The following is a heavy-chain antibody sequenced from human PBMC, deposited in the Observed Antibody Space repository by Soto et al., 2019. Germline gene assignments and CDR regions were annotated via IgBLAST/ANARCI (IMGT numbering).Heavy chain of an antibody. D-gene: IGHD5-18*01. CDR2: IYYSGST. V-gene: IGHV4-30-4*01. Sequence: LCGGSISSGDYYWSWIRPPPGKGLEWIGYIYYSGSTYYNPSLKSRVTISVDTSKNQFSLKLSSVTAADTAVYYCARDTVDTAIGWDLGMDVWGQGTTVTVSS. CDR3: ARDTVDTAIGWDLGMDV. CDR1: GGSISSGDYY. J-gene: IGHJ6*02.